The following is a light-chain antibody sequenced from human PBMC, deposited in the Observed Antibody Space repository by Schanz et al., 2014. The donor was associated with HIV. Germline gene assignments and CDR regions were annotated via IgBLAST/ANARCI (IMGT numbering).Light chain of an antibody. CDR3: QHYGDSRYT. V-gene: IGKV3-20*01. CDR1: QRLSSSY. J-gene: IGKJ2*01. CDR2: ATS. Sequence: EIVLTQSPGSLSLSPGGRATLSCGASQRLSSSYLAWYQQKRDQPPRLVIYATSTRAAGIPDRFSGTGSGTDFTLTISSLEPEDFAVYYCQHYGDSRYTFGQGTRLEI.